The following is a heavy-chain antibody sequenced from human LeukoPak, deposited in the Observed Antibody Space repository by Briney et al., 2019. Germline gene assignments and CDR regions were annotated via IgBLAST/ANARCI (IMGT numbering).Heavy chain of an antibody. CDR3: ARDGFNDRSGDNDGFDM. CDR1: GFTFSSYA. J-gene: IGHJ3*02. CDR2: ITVSGGGT. D-gene: IGHD1-1*01. Sequence: GGSLRLSCAASGFTFSSYAMYWVRQAPGKGLEWVSAITVSGGGTYYADAVKGRFTISRDNSKNTLYLQMNSLRAEDTAVYYCARDGFNDRSGDNDGFDMWGQGTMVTVSS. V-gene: IGHV3-23*01.